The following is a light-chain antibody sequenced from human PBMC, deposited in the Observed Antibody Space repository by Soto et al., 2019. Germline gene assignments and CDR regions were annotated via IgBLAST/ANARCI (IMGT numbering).Light chain of an antibody. J-gene: IGKJ2*01. CDR2: AAS. CDR3: QQAYSAPHT. Sequence: DIQMTQSPSSLSASVGDRVTITCRASQSIGTSLNWYQQKTGRAPKLLIYAASTLQSGVPSRFSGSGSGTDFXLTIGSLQPEDFASYSCQQAYSAPHTFGQGTNLEI. CDR1: QSIGTS. V-gene: IGKV1-39*01.